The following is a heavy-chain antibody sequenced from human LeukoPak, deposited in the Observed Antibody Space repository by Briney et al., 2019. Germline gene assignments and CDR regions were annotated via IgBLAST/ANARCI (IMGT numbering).Heavy chain of an antibody. CDR2: IYPGDSDT. Sequence: GESLKISCKGSGYSFTIYWIGWVRQMPGKGLERMGIIYPGDSDTRYSPSFQGQVTISADKSISTAYLQWNSLKASDTAMYYCARANWGSRSHYFDYWGQGTLVTVSS. V-gene: IGHV5-51*01. CDR3: ARANWGSRSHYFDY. J-gene: IGHJ4*02. CDR1: GYSFTIYW. D-gene: IGHD7-27*01.